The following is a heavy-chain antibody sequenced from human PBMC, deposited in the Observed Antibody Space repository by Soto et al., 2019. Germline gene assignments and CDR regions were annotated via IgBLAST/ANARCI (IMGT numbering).Heavy chain of an antibody. D-gene: IGHD1-26*01. CDR3: VRVIVAATTDPHYFDY. J-gene: IGHJ4*02. V-gene: IGHV5-51*01. CDR2: IYPGDSDT. Sequence: GESLKISCKGSGYKFATYWIGWVRQMPGRGLEWMGIIYPGDSDTRYSPSFQGQVTISVDKSINTAYLQWSSLKASDTAMYYCVRVIVAATTDPHYFDYWGQGTLVTVSS. CDR1: GYKFATYW.